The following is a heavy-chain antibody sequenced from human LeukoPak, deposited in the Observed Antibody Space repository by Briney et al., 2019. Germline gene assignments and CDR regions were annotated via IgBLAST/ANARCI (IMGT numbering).Heavy chain of an antibody. V-gene: IGHV3-23*01. CDR3: AKDRVGIVVVVAAVFDY. Sequence: GGSLRLSCAASGFTFSSYAMSWVRQAPGKGLEWVSAISGSGGSTYYADSVKSRFTISRDNSKNTLYLQMNSLRAEDTAVYYCAKDRVGIVVVVAAVFDYWGQGTLVTVSS. CDR1: GFTFSSYA. J-gene: IGHJ4*02. D-gene: IGHD2-15*01. CDR2: ISGSGGST.